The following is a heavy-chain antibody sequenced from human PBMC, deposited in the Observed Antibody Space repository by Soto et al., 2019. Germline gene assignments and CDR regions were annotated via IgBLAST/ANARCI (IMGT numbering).Heavy chain of an antibody. CDR3: ARSPRRVDGKWYLDY. CDR2: ILHTGHT. J-gene: IGHJ4*02. CDR1: GDSFSSRNW. Sequence: QVQLQESGPGLVEPSGTLSLTCGVSGDSFSSRNWWAWVRQPPGKGLEWIGDILHTGHTDYSTSLRSRLTISIDSSKKEFSLTLTSVTATDTAIYYCARSPRRVDGKWYLDYWGQGVLVTVSS. D-gene: IGHD2-15*01. V-gene: IGHV4-4*02.